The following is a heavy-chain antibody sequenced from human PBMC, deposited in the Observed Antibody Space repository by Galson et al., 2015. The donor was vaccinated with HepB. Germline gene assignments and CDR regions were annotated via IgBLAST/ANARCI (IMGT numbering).Heavy chain of an antibody. V-gene: IGHV1-18*01. J-gene: IGHJ4*02. CDR3: ARLGLAYRNGYGRFDY. CDR2: ISAYNANT. CDR1: GYSFITYA. Sequence: SVKVSCKASGYSFITYAMTWVRQAPGQGLEWMGYISAYNANTNYAPKFQDRVTMTTDTSTSTAFMELRNLRSDDTAVYYCARLGLAYRNGYGRFDYWGQGTLVTVSS. D-gene: IGHD5-18*01.